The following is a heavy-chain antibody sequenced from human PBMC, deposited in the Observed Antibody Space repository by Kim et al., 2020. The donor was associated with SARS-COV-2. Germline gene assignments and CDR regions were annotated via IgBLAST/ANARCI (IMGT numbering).Heavy chain of an antibody. Sequence: ASVKVSCKASGYTFTSYAMHWVRQAPGQRLEWMGWINAGNGNTKYSQKFQGRVTITRDTSASTAYMELSSLRSEDTAVYYCARGEMIYNFGSGWYFDYWGQGTLVTVSS. D-gene: IGHD6-19*01. CDR1: GYTFTSYA. V-gene: IGHV1-3*01. CDR2: INAGNGNT. J-gene: IGHJ4*02. CDR3: ARGEMIYNFGSGWYFDY.